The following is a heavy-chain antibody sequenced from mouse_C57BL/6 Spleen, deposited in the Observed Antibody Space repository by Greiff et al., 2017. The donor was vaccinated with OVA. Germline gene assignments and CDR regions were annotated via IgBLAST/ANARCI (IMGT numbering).Heavy chain of an antibody. J-gene: IGHJ4*01. CDR2: IDPSDSYT. CDR1: GYTFTSYW. V-gene: IGHV1-69*01. Sequence: QVQLQQPGAELVMPGASVKLSCKASGYTFTSYWMHWVKQRPGQGLEWIGEIDPSDSYTNYNQKFKGKSTVTVDKSSSTAYMQLSSLTSEDSAVYYCAGGGGAMDYWGQGTSVTVSS. CDR3: AGGGGAMDY. D-gene: IGHD1-1*02.